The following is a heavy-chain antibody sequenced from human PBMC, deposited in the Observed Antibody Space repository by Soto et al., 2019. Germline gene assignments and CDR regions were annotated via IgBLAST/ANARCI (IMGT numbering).Heavy chain of an antibody. J-gene: IGHJ6*02. CDR1: GYSFTSYW. CDR2: IYPGDSDT. Sequence: PGESLKISCNGSGYSFTSYWIGWVRQMPWKGLEWMGIIYPGDSDTRYSPSFQGQVTISADKSISTAYLQWSSLKASDTAMYYCARQSVVVPAAIHYYYYYGMDVWGQGTTVTVSS. CDR3: ARQSVVVPAAIHYYYYYGMDV. V-gene: IGHV5-51*01. D-gene: IGHD2-2*01.